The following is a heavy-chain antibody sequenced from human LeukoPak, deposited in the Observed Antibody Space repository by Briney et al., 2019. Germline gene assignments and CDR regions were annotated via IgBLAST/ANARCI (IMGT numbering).Heavy chain of an antibody. Sequence: GGSLRLSCVASGITFSSYSMNWVRQAPGKGLEWVSYISSFSGTINYADSVKGRFTISRDNAKNTLHLQMNSLRAEDTAVYYCARGARGSGTASDYWGQGTLVTVSS. D-gene: IGHD3-10*01. CDR1: GITFSSYS. CDR2: ISSFSGTI. CDR3: ARGARGSGTASDY. V-gene: IGHV3-48*04. J-gene: IGHJ4*02.